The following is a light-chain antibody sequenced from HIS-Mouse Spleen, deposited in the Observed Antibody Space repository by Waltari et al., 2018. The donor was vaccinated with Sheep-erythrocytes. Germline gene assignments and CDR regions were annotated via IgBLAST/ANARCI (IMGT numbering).Light chain of an antibody. CDR3: QQYDNXXX. V-gene: IGKV1-33*01. CDR1: XDISNY. J-gene: IGKJ3*01. Sequence: DIQMTQSPSSLSASVGDRVTITXPASXDISNYLNWYQQKPGXAPKLLIYDASNXETGVPSRXXGSXXGTDFTFTSSSLQPEDIAXXYCQQYDNXXXXXPGTXVDIK. CDR2: DAS.